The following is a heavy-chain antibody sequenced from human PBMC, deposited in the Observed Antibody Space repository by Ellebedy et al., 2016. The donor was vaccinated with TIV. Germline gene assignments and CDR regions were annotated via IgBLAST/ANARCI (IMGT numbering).Heavy chain of an antibody. D-gene: IGHD2/OR15-2a*01. V-gene: IGHV2-5*01. CDR2: IYWNDDK. CDR3: AHFSLGGPNFHYYGIDV. Sequence: SGPTLVKPTQTLTLTCTFSGFSLTTSGVGVGWLRQPPGKALEWLALIYWNDDKRYSPSLKSRLTITKDTSKNQVVLTMTNMHPVDTATYSCAHFSLGGPNFHYYGIDVWGQGTTVTVSS. J-gene: IGHJ6*02. CDR1: GFSLTTSGVG.